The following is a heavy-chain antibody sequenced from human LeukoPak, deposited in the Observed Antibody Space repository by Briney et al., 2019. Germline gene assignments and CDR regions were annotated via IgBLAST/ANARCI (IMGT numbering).Heavy chain of an antibody. D-gene: IGHD1-26*01. CDR3: AREWVSGSYYKFDP. CDR2: IYHSGTT. V-gene: IGHV4-38-2*02. J-gene: IGHJ5*02. Sequence: SETLSLTCTVSRYSISSDYYWGWIRQPPGKGLEWIGSIYHSGTTYYNPSLKSRVTISVDTLKNLFSLKLSSVTAADTAVYYCAREWVSGSYYKFDPWGQGTQVTVSS. CDR1: RYSISSDYY.